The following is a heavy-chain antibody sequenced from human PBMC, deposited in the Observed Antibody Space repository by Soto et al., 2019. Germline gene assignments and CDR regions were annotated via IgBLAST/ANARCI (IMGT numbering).Heavy chain of an antibody. CDR3: AKDYYDSSGYYSHYFDY. J-gene: IGHJ4*02. D-gene: IGHD3-22*01. CDR2: ISGSGGST. Sequence: PGGSLRLSCAASGFTFSSYAMSWVRQAPGKGLEWVSAISGSGGSTYYADSVKGRFTISRDNSKNTLYLQMNSLRAEDTAVYYCAKDYYDSSGYYSHYFDYWGQGTLVTVSS. V-gene: IGHV3-23*01. CDR1: GFTFSSYA.